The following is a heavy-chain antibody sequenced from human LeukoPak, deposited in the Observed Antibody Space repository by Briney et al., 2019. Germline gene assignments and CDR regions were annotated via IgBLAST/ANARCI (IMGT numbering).Heavy chain of an antibody. Sequence: PSETLSLTCTVSGGSISSYYWGWIRQPPGKGLEWIGYIFYSGSTNYNPSLKSRVTISLDTPKNQFSLKLSSVTAADTAVYYCARQPQVSYYYYGMDVWGQGTTVTVSS. V-gene: IGHV4-59*08. CDR3: ARQPQVSYYYYGMDV. CDR2: IFYSGST. J-gene: IGHJ6*02. CDR1: GGSISSYY.